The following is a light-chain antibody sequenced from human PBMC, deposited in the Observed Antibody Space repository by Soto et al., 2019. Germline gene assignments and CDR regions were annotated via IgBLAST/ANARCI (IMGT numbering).Light chain of an antibody. Sequence: DIVMTQSPDSLTVSLGERATINCKSSRSVLYSSDNRNYLAWYQQKPGQPPKLLIYWASTRESGVPERFSGSGSGTDFTLTISSLQAEDVAVYYCQHYYSIPYTFGQGTKLEIK. V-gene: IGKV4-1*01. CDR1: RSVLYSSDNRNY. CDR3: QHYYSIPYT. J-gene: IGKJ2*01. CDR2: WAS.